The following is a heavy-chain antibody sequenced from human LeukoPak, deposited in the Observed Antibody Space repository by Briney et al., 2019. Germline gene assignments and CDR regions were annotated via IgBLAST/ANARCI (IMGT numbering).Heavy chain of an antibody. CDR3: ARDGSGRVPEMSAPDY. Sequence: GGSLRLSCAASGFTFISYSMNWVRQAPGKGLEWVSSISSSSSYIYYADSVKGRFTISRDNAKNSLYLQMNSLRAEDTAVYYCARDGSGRVPEMSAPDYWGQGTLVTVSS. CDR1: GFTFISYS. J-gene: IGHJ4*02. D-gene: IGHD3-10*01. V-gene: IGHV3-21*01. CDR2: ISSSSSYI.